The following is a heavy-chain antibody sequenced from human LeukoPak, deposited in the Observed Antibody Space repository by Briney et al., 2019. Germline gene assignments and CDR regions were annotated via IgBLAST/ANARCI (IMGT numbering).Heavy chain of an antibody. J-gene: IGHJ3*02. Sequence: SETLSLTCAVYGGSFSGYYWSWIRQPPGKGLEWIGEINHSGSTNYNPSLKSRVTISVDKSKNQFSLKLSSVTAADTAVYYCARVGIKNYYDSSRDAFDIWGQGTMVTVSS. CDR1: GGSFSGYY. D-gene: IGHD3-22*01. CDR2: INHSGST. CDR3: ARVGIKNYYDSSRDAFDI. V-gene: IGHV4-34*01.